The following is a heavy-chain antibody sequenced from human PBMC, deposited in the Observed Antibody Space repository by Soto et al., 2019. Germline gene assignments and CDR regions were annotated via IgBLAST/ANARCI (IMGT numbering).Heavy chain of an antibody. Sequence: QEHLVECGGGVVQAGTSLRLSCAASGFRFNNYGMHWVRQAPGKGLEWVAFVSSDGNNKYYADSVKGRFTISRDNSKSTMFLQVDSLRVDDTAIYYCAKDRVIQLLPIWPDPWGQGTLVTVSS. V-gene: IGHV3-30*18. D-gene: IGHD2-2*01. CDR1: GFRFNNYG. J-gene: IGHJ5*02. CDR3: AKDRVIQLLPIWPDP. CDR2: VSSDGNNK.